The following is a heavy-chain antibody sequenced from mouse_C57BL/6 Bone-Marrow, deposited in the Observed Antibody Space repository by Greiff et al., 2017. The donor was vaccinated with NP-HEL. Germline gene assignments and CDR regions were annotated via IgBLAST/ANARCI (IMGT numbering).Heavy chain of an antibody. J-gene: IGHJ3*01. V-gene: IGHV5-15*01. Sequence: DVMLVESGGGLVQPGGSLKLSCAASGFTFSDYGMAWVRQAPRKGPAWVAFISNLAYSIYYADTVTGRFTISRENAKNTLYLEMSSLRSEDTAMYYCARHGIYYGNPAWFAYWGQGTLVTVSA. D-gene: IGHD2-1*01. CDR3: ARHGIYYGNPAWFAY. CDR1: GFTFSDYG. CDR2: ISNLAYSI.